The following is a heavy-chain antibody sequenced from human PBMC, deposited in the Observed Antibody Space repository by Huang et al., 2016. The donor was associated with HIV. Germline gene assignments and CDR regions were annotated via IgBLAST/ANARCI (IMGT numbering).Heavy chain of an antibody. CDR3: ARGRVRYNSMTPEVVYFDY. J-gene: IGHJ4*02. V-gene: IGHV3-30-3*01. CDR2: ITHGGGNR. D-gene: IGHD1-1*01. Sequence: QVHLVESGGGVVQPGRSLRLSCAASGFTFSDYTLHWVRQTPGKGLEWVAVITHGGGNRYYADSVKGRFTISRGDSKNTVLIHRSSLRPEDTAMYYWARGRVRYNSMTPEVVYFDYWGQGTLVTVSS. CDR1: GFTFSDYT.